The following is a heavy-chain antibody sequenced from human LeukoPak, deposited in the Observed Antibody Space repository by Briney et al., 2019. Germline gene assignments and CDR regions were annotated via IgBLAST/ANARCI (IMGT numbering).Heavy chain of an antibody. J-gene: IGHJ6*02. D-gene: IGHD3-3*01. CDR1: GGSISSYY. CDR2: IYYSGST. Sequence: TSETLSLTCTVSGGSISSYYWSWIRQPPGKGLEWIGYIYYSGSTNYNPSLKSRVTISVDTSKNQFSLKLSSVTAADTAVYYCARSTPLVLRFLEWLPHTLTNGMDVWGQGTTVTVSS. CDR3: ARSTPLVLRFLEWLPHTLTNGMDV. V-gene: IGHV4-59*01.